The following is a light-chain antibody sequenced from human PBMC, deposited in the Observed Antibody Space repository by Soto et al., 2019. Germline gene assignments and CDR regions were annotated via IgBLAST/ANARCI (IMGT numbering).Light chain of an antibody. CDR3: SSYSSTNTLV. J-gene: IGLJ1*01. CDR1: SSDVGGYYY. CDR2: EVS. Sequence: QSVLTQPASVSGSPGQSITISCTGTSSDVGGYYYVSWSQQHPGKAPKLIIYEVSNRPSGVSNRFSGSKYDNTASLTISGLQAEDEADYYCSSYSSTNTLVFGTGTQLTVL. V-gene: IGLV2-14*01.